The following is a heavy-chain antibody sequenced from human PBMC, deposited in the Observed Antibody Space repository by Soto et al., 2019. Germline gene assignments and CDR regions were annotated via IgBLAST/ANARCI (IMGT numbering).Heavy chain of an antibody. Sequence: PGGSLRLSCAASGFTFSSYAMSWVRQAPGKGLEWVSAISGSGGSTYYADSVKGRFTISRDNSKNTLYLQMNSLRAEDTAVYYCAKSRGSSTGLCGMDVWGHGTTVTSP. V-gene: IGHV3-23*01. J-gene: IGHJ6*02. CDR3: AKSRGSSTGLCGMDV. D-gene: IGHD2-2*01. CDR1: GFTFSSYA. CDR2: ISGSGGST.